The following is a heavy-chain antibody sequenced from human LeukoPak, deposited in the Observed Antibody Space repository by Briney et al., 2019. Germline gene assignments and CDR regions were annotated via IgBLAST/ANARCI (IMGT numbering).Heavy chain of an antibody. CDR1: GGSISSSSYY. Sequence: SETLSLTCIVSGGSISSSSYYWGWIRQPPGKGLEWIGSIYYSGSTYYNPSLKSRVTISVDTSKNQFSLKLSSVTAADTAVYYCARQCYDSSGYYVLDYWGQGTLVTVSS. D-gene: IGHD3-22*01. V-gene: IGHV4-39*01. CDR3: ARQCYDSSGYYVLDY. J-gene: IGHJ4*02. CDR2: IYYSGST.